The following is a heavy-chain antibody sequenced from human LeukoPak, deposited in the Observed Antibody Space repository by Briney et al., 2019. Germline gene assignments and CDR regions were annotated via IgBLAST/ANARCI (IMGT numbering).Heavy chain of an antibody. D-gene: IGHD3-22*01. CDR1: GFTFSSYA. Sequence: GGSLRLSCVASGFTFSSYAMSWVRQAAGKGLEWVSSTSSSGETTYYADSVKGRFTISRDNSRNALYLQMNSLRAEDTDVYYCAKDRPNYYGTNGHYYRRDGDCWGQGTLVTVSS. J-gene: IGHJ4*02. CDR2: TSSSGETT. CDR3: AKDRPNYYGTNGHYYRRDGDC. V-gene: IGHV3-23*01.